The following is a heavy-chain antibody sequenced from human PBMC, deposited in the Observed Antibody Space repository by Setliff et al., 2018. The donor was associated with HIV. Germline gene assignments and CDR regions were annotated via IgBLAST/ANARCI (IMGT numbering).Heavy chain of an antibody. Sequence: GGSLRLSCAASGFTFSSYRMNWVRQAPGKGLEWVSSIIRDSSYIFYADSVTGRFTISRDDSKNTLYLQMNSLRAEDTAVYYCAKDKGQKYADYWGQGTMVTVSS. J-gene: IGHJ4*02. CDR3: AKDKGQKYADY. V-gene: IGHV3-21*01. CDR2: IIRDSSYI. CDR1: GFTFSSYR. D-gene: IGHD3-10*01.